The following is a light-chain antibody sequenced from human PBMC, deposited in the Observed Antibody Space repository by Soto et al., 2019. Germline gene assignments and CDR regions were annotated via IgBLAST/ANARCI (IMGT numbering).Light chain of an antibody. CDR1: QSVDTY. CDR3: QQRLNLYT. V-gene: IGKV3-11*01. Sequence: EIVLTQSPASLSLSPGERATLSCRASQSVDTYLAWYQQRPGRAPRLLIFDASKRATGTPARFSGSGSGTDFTLTISSLEAEDFAVYYCQQRLNLYTFGQGTKLEIK. J-gene: IGKJ2*01. CDR2: DAS.